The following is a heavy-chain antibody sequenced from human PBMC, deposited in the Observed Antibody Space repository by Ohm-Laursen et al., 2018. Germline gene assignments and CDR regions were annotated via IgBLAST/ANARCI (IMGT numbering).Heavy chain of an antibody. CDR2: INPNSGGT. D-gene: IGHD4-23*01. CDR1: GYTFTSYG. CDR3: ARPLRRWQQFDY. Sequence: SVKVSCKASGYTFTSYGINWVRQAPGQGLEWMGWINPNSGGTNYAQKFQGRVTMTRDTSISTAYMELSRLRSDDTAVYYCARPLRRWQQFDYWGQGTLVTVSS. V-gene: IGHV1-2*02. J-gene: IGHJ4*02.